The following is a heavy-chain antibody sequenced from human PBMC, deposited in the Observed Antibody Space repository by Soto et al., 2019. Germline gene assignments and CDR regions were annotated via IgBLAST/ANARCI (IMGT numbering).Heavy chain of an antibody. D-gene: IGHD3-16*01. Sequence: GGSLRLSCAASGFTFSGYWMSWVRQAPGKGLEWVANIKQDGSEKYYMDSVKGRFTISRDNAKNSLYLQMNSLRAEDTAVFFCGTITYSYGWIYDYWGQGTLVTVSS. CDR3: GTITYSYGWIYDY. J-gene: IGHJ4*01. CDR1: GFTFSGYW. V-gene: IGHV3-7*01. CDR2: IKQDGSEK.